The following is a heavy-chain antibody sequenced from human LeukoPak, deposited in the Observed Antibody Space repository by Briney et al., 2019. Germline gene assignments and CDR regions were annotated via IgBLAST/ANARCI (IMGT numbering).Heavy chain of an antibody. Sequence: ASVKVSCKASGYTFTSYGITWVRQAPGQGLEWMGWISAYNFNTGYAQKLQGRVTITTDTSTSTAYMELRSLTSDDTAVYYCARGWSSDRVYYDYWGQGTLVAVSS. V-gene: IGHV1-18*01. CDR2: ISAYNFNT. J-gene: IGHJ4*02. CDR3: ARGWSSDRVYYDY. CDR1: GYTFTSYG.